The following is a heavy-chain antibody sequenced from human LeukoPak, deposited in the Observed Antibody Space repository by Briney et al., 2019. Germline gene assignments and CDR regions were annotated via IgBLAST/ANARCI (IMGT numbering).Heavy chain of an antibody. CDR3: ARAIPGFDY. CDR1: GGSFSGYY. CDR2: INHSGST. Sequence: SETLSLTCAVYGGSFSGYYWSWIRQPPGKGLEWIGEINHSGSTNYDPSLKSRVTISVDTSKNQFSLKLSSVTAADTAVYYCARAIPGFDYWGQGTLVTVSS. J-gene: IGHJ4*02. V-gene: IGHV4-34*01.